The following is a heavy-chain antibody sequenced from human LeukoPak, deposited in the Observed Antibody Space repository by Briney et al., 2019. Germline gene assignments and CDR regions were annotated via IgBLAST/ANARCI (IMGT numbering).Heavy chain of an antibody. CDR2: IYYNGRI. CDR1: GGSISSYY. V-gene: IGHV4-59*08. D-gene: IGHD3-3*02. Sequence: SETLSLTCTVSGGSISSYYWSWIRQHPGKGLEWIGYIYYNGRINYNPSLKSRIAISVDTSKNQFSPKLSSVTAADTAVYYCARRVEAFPTYYFDYWGQGTRVTVSS. J-gene: IGHJ4*02. CDR3: ARRVEAFPTYYFDY.